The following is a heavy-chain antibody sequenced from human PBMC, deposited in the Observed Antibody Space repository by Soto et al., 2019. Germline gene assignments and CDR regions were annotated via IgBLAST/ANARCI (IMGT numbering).Heavy chain of an antibody. CDR2: ISPSNGNT. CDR3: ARDTHSTYYYGPGSYYGGDY. J-gene: IGHJ4*02. CDR1: GYTFTSYG. V-gene: IGHV1-18*01. D-gene: IGHD3-10*01. Sequence: EASVKVSCKASGYTFTSYGISWVRQAPGQGLEWMGIISPSNGNTSYAQKFQGRVTMTRDTSTSTVYMELSSLRSEDTAVYYCARDTHSTYYYGPGSYYGGDYWVQGTLVTVSS.